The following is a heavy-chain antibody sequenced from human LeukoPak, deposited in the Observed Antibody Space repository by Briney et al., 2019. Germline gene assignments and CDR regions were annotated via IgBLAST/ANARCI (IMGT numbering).Heavy chain of an antibody. CDR2: IYTSGST. D-gene: IGHD3-22*01. J-gene: IGHJ4*02. Sequence: SQTLSLTCTVSGGSISSGSYYWSWIRQPAGKGLEWIGRIYTSGSTNYNPSLKSRVTISVDTSKNQFSLKLSSVTAADTAVYYCARDLVNYDSSGYYYGGPFDYWGQGTLVIVSS. CDR3: ARDLVNYDSSGYYYGGPFDY. V-gene: IGHV4-61*02. CDR1: GGSISSGSYY.